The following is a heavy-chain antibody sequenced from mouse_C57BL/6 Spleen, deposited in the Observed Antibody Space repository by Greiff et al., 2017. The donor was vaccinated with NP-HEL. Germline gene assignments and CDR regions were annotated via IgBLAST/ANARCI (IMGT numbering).Heavy chain of an antibody. CDR1: GYSITSGYY. J-gene: IGHJ2*01. V-gene: IGHV3-6*01. CDR2: ISYDGSN. Sequence: EVQRVESGPGLVKPSQSLSLTCSVTGYSITSGYYWNWIRQFPGNKLEWLGYISYDGSNNYNPSLKNRISITRDTSKNQFFLKLNSVTTEDTATYYCARVCWGYYFDYWGQGTTLTVSS. CDR3: ARVCWGYYFDY.